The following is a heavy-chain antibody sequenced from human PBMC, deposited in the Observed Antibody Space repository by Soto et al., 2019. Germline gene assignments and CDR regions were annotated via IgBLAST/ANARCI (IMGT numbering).Heavy chain of an antibody. CDR3: ANELGGLCYFVS. CDR1: GVSVSNYC. CDR2: INYRGAI. V-gene: IGHV4-59*02. Sequence: QVQLQESGPGLVKPSETLSLSCIVSGVSVSNYCWNWIRQSPGKGLEWIGNINYRGAINYNPSIKSRVTRSLDTSKNRVSLNLGSVTAADTAVYSCANELGGLCYFVSWGQGTLVSVSS. J-gene: IGHJ4*02. D-gene: IGHD3-16*01.